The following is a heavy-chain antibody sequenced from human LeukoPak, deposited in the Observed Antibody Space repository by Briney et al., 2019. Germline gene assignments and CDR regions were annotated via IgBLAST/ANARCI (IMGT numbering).Heavy chain of an antibody. D-gene: IGHD3-22*01. V-gene: IGHV3-9*01. CDR1: GFTFDDYA. Sequence: GGSLRLSCAASGFTFDDYAMHWVRQAPGKGLEWVSGIAWNSGTTGYADSVKGRFTISRDNSKNTLYLQMNSLRPEDTAVYYCATLGGGYYYDSSGYFFDYWGQGTLVTVSS. CDR2: IAWNSGTT. J-gene: IGHJ4*02. CDR3: ATLGGGYYYDSSGYFFDY.